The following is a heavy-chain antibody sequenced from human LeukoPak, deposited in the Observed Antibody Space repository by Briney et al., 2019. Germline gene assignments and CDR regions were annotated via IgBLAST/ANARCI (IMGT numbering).Heavy chain of an antibody. J-gene: IGHJ5*02. Sequence: PSETLSLTCTVSGGSISSGGYYWSWIRQHPGKGLEWIGYIYYSGSTYHSPSLKSRVTISVDTSKNQFSLKLSSVTAADTAVYYCARGRYDYVWGSYRNWFDPWGQGTLVTVSS. V-gene: IGHV4-31*03. D-gene: IGHD3-16*02. CDR3: ARGRYDYVWGSYRNWFDP. CDR1: GGSISSGGYY. CDR2: IYYSGST.